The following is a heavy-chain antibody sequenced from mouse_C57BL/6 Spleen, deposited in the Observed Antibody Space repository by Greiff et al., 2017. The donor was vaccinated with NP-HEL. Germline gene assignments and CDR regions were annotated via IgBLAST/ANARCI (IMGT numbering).Heavy chain of an antibody. V-gene: IGHV5-4*01. J-gene: IGHJ3*01. CDR2: ISDGGSYT. CDR1: GFTFSSYA. CDR3: ARDRHYYGSSYPY. D-gene: IGHD1-1*01. Sequence: EVKLMESGGGLVKPGGSLKLSCAASGFTFSSYAMSWVRQTPEKRLEWVATISDGGSYTYYPDNVKGRFTISRDNAKNNLYLQMSHLKSEDTAMYYCARDRHYYGSSYPYWGQGTLVTVSA.